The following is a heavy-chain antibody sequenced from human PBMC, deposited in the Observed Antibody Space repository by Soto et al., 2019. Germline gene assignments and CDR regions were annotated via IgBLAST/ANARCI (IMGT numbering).Heavy chain of an antibody. CDR3: ARDTFSGDSSGPHY. Sequence: GESLKISCKGSGYSFTNYWIGWARQMPGKGLEWMGMIYPGDSDTRYSPSFQGQVTISADKSISTAYLQWSSLKASDTAIYYCARDTFSGDSSGPHYWGQGTLVTVSS. V-gene: IGHV5-51*01. CDR2: IYPGDSDT. D-gene: IGHD3-22*01. CDR1: GYSFTNYW. J-gene: IGHJ4*02.